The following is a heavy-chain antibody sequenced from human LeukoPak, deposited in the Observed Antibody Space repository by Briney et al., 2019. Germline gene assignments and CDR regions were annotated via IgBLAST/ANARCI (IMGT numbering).Heavy chain of an antibody. CDR3: ARDGDIVVVPAVVESWFDP. CDR2: INTNAGNP. D-gene: IGHD2-2*01. J-gene: IGHJ5*02. CDR1: GYTFTSYA. Sequence: GASVKVSCKASGYTFTSYAMNWVRQAAGQVLEWMGWINTNAGNPMYAQGFTGRFVFSLHPSVRPAYLQSSSQQAEDTAVYYYARDGDIVVVPAVVESWFDPWGQGTLVTVSS. V-gene: IGHV7-4-1*02.